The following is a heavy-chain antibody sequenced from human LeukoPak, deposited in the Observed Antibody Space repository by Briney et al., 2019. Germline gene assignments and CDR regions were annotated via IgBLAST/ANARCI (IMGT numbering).Heavy chain of an antibody. V-gene: IGHV3-23*01. D-gene: IGHD2-2*01. J-gene: IGHJ4*02. Sequence: PGGSLRLSCAASGFTSGFTFGNYAMSWVRQAPGKGLEWVSAISSSGGSTYNADSVKGRFTISRDNSKNTLYLQMNSLRAEDTAVYYCAKQGVVPTIKTFDSWGQGALVTVSS. CDR2: ISSSGGST. CDR1: GFTSGFTFGNYA. CDR3: AKQGVVPTIKTFDS.